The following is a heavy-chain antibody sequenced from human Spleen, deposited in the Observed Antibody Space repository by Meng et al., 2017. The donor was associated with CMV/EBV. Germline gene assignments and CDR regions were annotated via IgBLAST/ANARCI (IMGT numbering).Heavy chain of an antibody. D-gene: IGHD6-13*01. CDR3: AKDLRGAAAGPVDY. CDR2: IYSGGST. J-gene: IGHJ4*02. CDR1: GFTVSSNY. Sequence: EVQLVESGGGLIQPGGSLRLSCAASGFTVSSNYMNWVRQAPGKGLEWVSVIYSGGSTYYADSVKGRFTISRDNSKNTLYLQMNSLRAEDTAVYYCAKDLRGAAAGPVDYWGQGTLVTVSS. V-gene: IGHV3-53*01.